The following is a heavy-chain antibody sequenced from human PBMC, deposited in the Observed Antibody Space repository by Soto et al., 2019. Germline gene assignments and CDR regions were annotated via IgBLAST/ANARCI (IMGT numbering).Heavy chain of an antibody. CDR1: GDSVSSNSAA. CDR3: ATTLRYDYDGSTFSLLFDY. CDR2: TYYRSKWYN. D-gene: IGHD3-22*01. Sequence: SQTLSLTCAISGDSVSSNSAAWNWIRQSPSRGLEWLGRTYYRSKWYNDYAVSVKSRITINPDTSKNQFSLQLTSVTAADTALYFCATTLRYDYDGSTFSLLFDYWGQGTLVTVSS. V-gene: IGHV6-1*01. J-gene: IGHJ4*02.